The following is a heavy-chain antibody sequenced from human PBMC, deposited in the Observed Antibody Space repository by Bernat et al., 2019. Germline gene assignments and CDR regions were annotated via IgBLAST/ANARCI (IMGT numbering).Heavy chain of an antibody. CDR3: ARDAVNYYGSNVRGYFDY. D-gene: IGHD3-10*01. CDR1: GFTFSSYA. CDR2: ISYDGSNK. V-gene: IGHV3-30-3*01. J-gene: IGHJ4*02. Sequence: QVQLVESGGGVVQPGRSLRLSCAASGFTFSSYAMHWVRQAPGKGLAWVAVISYDGSNKYYADSVKGRFTISRDNSKNTLYLQMNSLRAEDTAVYYCARDAVNYYGSNVRGYFDYWGQGTLVTVSS.